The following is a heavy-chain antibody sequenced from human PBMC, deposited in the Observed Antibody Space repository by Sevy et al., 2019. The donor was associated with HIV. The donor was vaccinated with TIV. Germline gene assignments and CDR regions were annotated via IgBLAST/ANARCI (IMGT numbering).Heavy chain of an antibody. Sequence: GGSLRLSCVTSGFTFSSYGMSWVRQTPGKGLEWVSAIGGSADCTYYADPVKGWSTISSDNTKNTPYLQMNGLRADDTVVYYCAKEVSEHSYSDYWGQGTLVTVSS. CDR3: AKEVSEHSYSDY. CDR2: IGGSADCT. CDR1: GFTFSSYG. V-gene: IGHV3-23*01. J-gene: IGHJ4*02. D-gene: IGHD3-10*01.